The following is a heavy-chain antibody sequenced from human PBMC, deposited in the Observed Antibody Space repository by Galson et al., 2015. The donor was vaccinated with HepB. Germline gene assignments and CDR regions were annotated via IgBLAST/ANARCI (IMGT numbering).Heavy chain of an antibody. CDR3: ARDFRHCSSTSCSHDAFDI. CDR2: IWYDGSNK. V-gene: IGHV3-33*08. J-gene: IGHJ3*02. D-gene: IGHD2-2*01. Sequence: SLRLSCAASGFTFSSYGMHWVHQAPGKGLEWVAVIWYDGSNKYYADSVKGRFTISRDNSKNTLYLQMNSLRAEDTAVYYCARDFRHCSSTSCSHDAFDIWGQGTMVTVSS. CDR1: GFTFSSYG.